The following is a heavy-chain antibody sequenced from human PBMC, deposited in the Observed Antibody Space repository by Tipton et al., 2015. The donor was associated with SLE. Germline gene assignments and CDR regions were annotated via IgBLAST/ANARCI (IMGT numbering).Heavy chain of an antibody. J-gene: IGHJ5*02. D-gene: IGHD5-18*01. CDR2: ISSSGSTI. Sequence: SLRLSCAASGFTFSSYEMNWVRQAPGKGLEWVSYISSSGSTIYYADSVKGRFTISRDNAKNSLYLQMNSLRAEDTAVYYCAKGPHLYSYAPGAWGQGTLVTVSS. V-gene: IGHV3-48*03. CDR1: GFTFSSYE. CDR3: AKGPHLYSYAPGA.